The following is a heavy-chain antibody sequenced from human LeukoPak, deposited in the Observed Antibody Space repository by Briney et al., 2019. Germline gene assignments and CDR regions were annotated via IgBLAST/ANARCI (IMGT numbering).Heavy chain of an antibody. CDR3: ARGHRVGASQYCYFDY. J-gene: IGHJ4*02. D-gene: IGHD1-26*01. Sequence: ASVKVSCKASGYTFTGYYMHWVRQAPGQGREWMGWINPNSGGTNNTQKFQGRVTMTRDTSISTAYMELGRVRSDDRAVYYCARGHRVGASQYCYFDYWGQGTLVTVSS. V-gene: IGHV1-2*02. CDR2: INPNSGGT. CDR1: GYTFTGYY.